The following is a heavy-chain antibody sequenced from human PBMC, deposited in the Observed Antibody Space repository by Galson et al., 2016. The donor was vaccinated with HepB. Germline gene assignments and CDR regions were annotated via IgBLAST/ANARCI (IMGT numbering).Heavy chain of an antibody. V-gene: IGHV3-74*01. D-gene: IGHD5-24*01. J-gene: IGHJ4*02. Sequence: SLRLSCAASGFTFSSYWMSWVRQAPGKGPVWVSRINADGSTTFDADSVKGRFTISRDNAKNTLYLQMNSLRVEDTAVYYCAASPRGWLQHDFWGQGTLVTVAS. CDR3: AASPRGWLQHDF. CDR2: INADGSTT. CDR1: GFTFSSYW.